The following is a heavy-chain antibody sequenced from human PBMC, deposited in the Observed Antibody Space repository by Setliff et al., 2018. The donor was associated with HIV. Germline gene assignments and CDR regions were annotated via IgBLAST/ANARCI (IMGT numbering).Heavy chain of an antibody. CDR2: INSDGSST. Sequence: GGSLRLSCAASGFTFSTYWVHWVRQAPGKGLVWVSRINSDGSSTSYADSVKGRFTISRDNAKNTLYLQMNSLRAEDTAVYYCARSGLYYYYYMDVRGKGTTVTVSS. D-gene: IGHD3-10*01. V-gene: IGHV3-74*01. CDR1: GFTFSTYW. J-gene: IGHJ6*03. CDR3: ARSGLYYYYYMDV.